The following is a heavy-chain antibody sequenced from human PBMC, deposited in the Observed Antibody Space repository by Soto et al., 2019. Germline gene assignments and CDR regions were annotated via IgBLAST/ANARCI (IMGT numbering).Heavy chain of an antibody. Sequence: LGESLKISCKDSGFTFTSYWISWVRQMPGKGLEWMGRIDPSDSYTNYSPSFQGHVTISADKSISTAYLQWSSLKASDTAMYYCARLGGRVAVAVGLSVFDYWGQGTLVTVSS. CDR2: IDPSDSYT. CDR3: ARLGGRVAVAVGLSVFDY. J-gene: IGHJ4*02. CDR1: GFTFTSYW. D-gene: IGHD6-19*01. V-gene: IGHV5-10-1*01.